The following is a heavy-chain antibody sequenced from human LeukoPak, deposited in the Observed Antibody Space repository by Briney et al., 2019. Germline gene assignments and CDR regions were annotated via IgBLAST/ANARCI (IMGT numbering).Heavy chain of an antibody. V-gene: IGHV4-28*01. J-gene: IGHJ4*02. CDR2: IYYSGST. Sequence: SDTLSLTCAVSGYSISSSNWWGWIRQPPGKGLEWIGYIYYSGSTYYNPSLKSRVTMSVDTSKNQFSLKLSSVTAADTAVYYCAVQGGAYRYYFDYWGQGTLVTVSS. D-gene: IGHD1-26*01. CDR1: GYSISSSNW. CDR3: AVQGGAYRYYFDY.